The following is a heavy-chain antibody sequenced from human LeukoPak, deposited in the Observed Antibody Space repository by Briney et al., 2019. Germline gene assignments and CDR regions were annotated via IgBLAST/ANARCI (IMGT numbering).Heavy chain of an antibody. Sequence: SETLSLTCTVSGGSIHSRSYYWGWIRQPPGKGLQRIGNIYYSGSTYYNPSLKSRVTISVDTSKNQFSLMLSSLTAADTAVYYCARSLHISAPFDVWGQGTLVTVSS. CDR1: GGSIHSRSYY. V-gene: IGHV4-39*01. J-gene: IGHJ4*02. CDR2: IYYSGST. CDR3: ARSLHISAPFDV. D-gene: IGHD2-21*01.